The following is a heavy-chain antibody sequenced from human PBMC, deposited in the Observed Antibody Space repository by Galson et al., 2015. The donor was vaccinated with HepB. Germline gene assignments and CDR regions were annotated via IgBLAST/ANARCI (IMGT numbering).Heavy chain of an antibody. CDR1: GFTFSGSA. CDR2: IRSKANNYAT. D-gene: IGHD6-13*01. V-gene: IGHV3-73*01. Sequence: SLRLSCAASGFTFSGSAIHWVRQASGKGPEWVGRIRSKANNYATSYVPSLKGRFTISRDDSKKMAYLHMKSLKTEDTAVYYCTRLGDVSGYSSRWGQGTLVTVSS. J-gene: IGHJ4*02. CDR3: TRLGDVSGYSSR.